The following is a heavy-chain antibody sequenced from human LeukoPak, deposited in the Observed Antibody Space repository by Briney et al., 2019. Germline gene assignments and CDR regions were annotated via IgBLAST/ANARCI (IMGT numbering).Heavy chain of an antibody. Sequence: PGGSLRLSCAASGFTFSSYAMHWVRQAPGKGLEYVSGISTNGDITYYTNSVKGRFTISRDNSKNTVYLQLGSLRAEDTAAYYCARDDGYDNSGYNFFDHWGQGTLVTVSS. CDR2: ISTNGDIT. D-gene: IGHD3-22*01. J-gene: IGHJ4*02. V-gene: IGHV3-64*01. CDR1: GFTFSSYA. CDR3: ARDDGYDNSGYNFFDH.